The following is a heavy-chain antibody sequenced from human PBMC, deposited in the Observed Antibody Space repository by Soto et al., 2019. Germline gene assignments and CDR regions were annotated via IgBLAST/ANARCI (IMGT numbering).Heavy chain of an antibody. J-gene: IGHJ5*02. CDR2: ISAYNGNT. D-gene: IGHD4-4*01. CDR3: ARAMTTVTTDWFDP. Sequence: ASVKVSCKASGYTFTSYGISWVRQAPGQGLEWMGWISAYNGNTNYAQKLQGRVTMTTDTSTSTAYMELRSLRSDDTAVYYCARAMTTVTTDWFDPWGQGTLVTVSS. V-gene: IGHV1-18*01. CDR1: GYTFTSYG.